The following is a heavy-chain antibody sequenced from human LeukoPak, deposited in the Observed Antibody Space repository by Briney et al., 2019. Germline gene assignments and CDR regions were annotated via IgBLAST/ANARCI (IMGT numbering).Heavy chain of an antibody. J-gene: IGHJ3*02. CDR1: DFTVSSNY. Sequence: GGSLRLSCAASDFTVSSNYMSWVRQPPGKGLEWVSEIYSDGATYYAASVKGRFSISRDNSKNTVYLHVNSLRADDTAVFYCARDLRAHGVFDIWGQGTMVTVSS. V-gene: IGHV3-53*01. CDR3: ARDLRAHGVFDI. CDR2: IYSDGAT.